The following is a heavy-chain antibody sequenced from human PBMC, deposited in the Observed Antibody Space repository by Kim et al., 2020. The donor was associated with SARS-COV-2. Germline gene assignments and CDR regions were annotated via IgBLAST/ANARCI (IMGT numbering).Heavy chain of an antibody. D-gene: IGHD5-12*01. CDR1: GFTFSNSP. Sequence: GGSLRLSCAASGFTFSNSPMSWVRQAPGKGLEWVSTIDGRGATTYYPGSVKGRFTISRDNSKNTLYLQMNNLRAEDTAVYFCAKSGQLEYWGQGTLVTVSS. J-gene: IGHJ4*02. CDR3: AKSGQLEY. CDR2: IDGRGATT. V-gene: IGHV3-23*01.